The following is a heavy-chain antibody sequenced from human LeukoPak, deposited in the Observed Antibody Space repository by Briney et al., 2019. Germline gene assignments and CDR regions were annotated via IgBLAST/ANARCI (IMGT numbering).Heavy chain of an antibody. CDR3: ARGYSGYDFGGFDY. J-gene: IGHJ4*02. D-gene: IGHD5-12*01. CDR2: IYYSGST. CDR1: GGSISSSSYY. Sequence: SETLSLTCTVSGGSISSSSYYWGWIRQPPGKGLEWIGSIYYSGSTYYNPSLKSRVTISVDTSKNQSSLKLSSVTAADTAVYYCARGYSGYDFGGFDYWGQGTLVTVSS. V-gene: IGHV4-39*07.